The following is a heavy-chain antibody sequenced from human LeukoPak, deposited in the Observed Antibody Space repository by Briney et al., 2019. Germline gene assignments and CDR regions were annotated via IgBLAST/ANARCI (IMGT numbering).Heavy chain of an antibody. CDR3: ARGLREYYGSSGYWYRDAFDI. CDR1: GGSISGYY. D-gene: IGHD3-22*01. CDR2: INHSGST. V-gene: IGHV4-34*01. J-gene: IGHJ3*02. Sequence: SETLSLTCTVSGGSISGYYWSWIRQPPGKGLEWIGEINHSGSTNYNPSLKSRVTISVDTSKNQFSLKLSSVTAADTAVYYCARGLREYYGSSGYWYRDAFDIWGQGTMVTVSS.